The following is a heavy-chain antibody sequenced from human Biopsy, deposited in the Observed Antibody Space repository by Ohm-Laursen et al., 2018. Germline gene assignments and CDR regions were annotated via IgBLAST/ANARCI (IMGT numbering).Heavy chain of an antibody. CDR2: ITKTGYT. CDR1: AGPFTGST. J-gene: IGHJ5*02. D-gene: IGHD3-10*01. Sequence: SDTLSLTWLSMAGPFTGSTWAWIRQPPGKGLGWIGEITKTGYTNYNPSLDSRVAISADTSKNQFSLNLCFLTAAGTAVYFCARGLPRIAPMVRGRRTWFDPWGQGTLVTVSS. CDR3: ARGLPRIAPMVRGRRTWFDP. V-gene: IGHV4-34*01.